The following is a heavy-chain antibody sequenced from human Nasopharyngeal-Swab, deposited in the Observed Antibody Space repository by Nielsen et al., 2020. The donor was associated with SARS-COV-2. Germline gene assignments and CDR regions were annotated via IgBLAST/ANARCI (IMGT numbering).Heavy chain of an antibody. CDR2: IYYSGST. Sequence: WNRQPPGKGLEWIGYIYYSGSTNYNPSLKSRVTISVDTSKNQFSLKLSSVTAADTAVYYCARDQRSGWFDAFDIWGQGTMVTVSS. D-gene: IGHD6-19*01. J-gene: IGHJ3*02. CDR3: ARDQRSGWFDAFDI. V-gene: IGHV4-59*01.